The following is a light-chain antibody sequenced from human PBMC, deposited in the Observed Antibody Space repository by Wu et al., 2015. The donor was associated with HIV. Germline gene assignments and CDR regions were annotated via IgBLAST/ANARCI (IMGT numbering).Light chain of an antibody. CDR3: QQYESSIT. Sequence: EIVLTQSPATLSLSPGERATLSCRASQSVSTYLAWYQQRPGQAPRLLIYDASNRATGIPDRFSGSGSGTDFTLTITRLEPEDFAVYYCQQYESSITFGQGTRLDIK. CDR1: QSVSTY. CDR2: DAS. J-gene: IGKJ5*01. V-gene: IGKV3-11*01.